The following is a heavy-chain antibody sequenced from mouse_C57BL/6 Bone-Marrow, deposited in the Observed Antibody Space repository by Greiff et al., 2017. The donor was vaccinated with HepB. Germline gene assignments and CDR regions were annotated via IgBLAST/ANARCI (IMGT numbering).Heavy chain of an antibody. Sequence: EVKLQESGPGLVKPSQSLSLTCSVTGYSITSGYYWNWIRQFPGNKLEWMGYISYDGSNNYNPSLKNRIPITRDTSKNQFFLKLNSVTTEDTATYYCARGLLTYFDVWGTGTTVTVSS. CDR2: ISYDGSN. CDR3: ARGLLTYFDV. J-gene: IGHJ1*03. V-gene: IGHV3-6*01. CDR1: GYSITSGYY. D-gene: IGHD2-3*01.